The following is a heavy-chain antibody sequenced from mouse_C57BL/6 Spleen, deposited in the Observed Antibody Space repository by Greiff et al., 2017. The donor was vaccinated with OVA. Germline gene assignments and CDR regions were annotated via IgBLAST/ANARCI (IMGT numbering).Heavy chain of an antibody. D-gene: IGHD4-1*01. Sequence: EVQLQQSGAELVRPGASVKLSCTASGFNIKDDYMHWVKQRPEQGLEWIGWIDPENGDTEYASKFQGKATITADTSSNTAYLQLSSLTSEDTAVYYCTTLTGTYAMDYWGQGTSVTVSS. V-gene: IGHV14-4*01. J-gene: IGHJ4*01. CDR3: TTLTGTYAMDY. CDR1: GFNIKDDY. CDR2: IDPENGDT.